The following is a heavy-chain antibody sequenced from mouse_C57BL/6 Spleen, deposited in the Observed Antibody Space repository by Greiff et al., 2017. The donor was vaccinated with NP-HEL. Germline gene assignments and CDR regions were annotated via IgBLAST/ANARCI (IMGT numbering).Heavy chain of an antibody. CDR3: ARMGNRGFAY. J-gene: IGHJ3*01. CDR1: GFTFSSYG. Sequence: EVQLVESGGDLVKPGGSLKLSCAASGFTFSSYGMSWVRQTPDKRLEWVATISSGGSYTYYPDSVKGRFTISRDNAKNTLYLQMSSLKSEDTAMYYCARMGNRGFAYWGQGTLVTVSA. CDR2: ISSGGSYT. V-gene: IGHV5-6*01.